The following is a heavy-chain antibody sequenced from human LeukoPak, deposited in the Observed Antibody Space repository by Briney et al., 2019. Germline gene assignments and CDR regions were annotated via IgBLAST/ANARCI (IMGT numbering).Heavy chain of an antibody. J-gene: IGHJ4*02. D-gene: IGHD1-20*01. Sequence: GGSLRLSCAASGFTFTTSGMHWVRQAPGKGLEWVTFIQYDGGDIFYADSVKGRFTISRDNAKNSLYLQMNSLRAEDTAVYYCARARGITGTERGYYFDYWGQGTLVTVSS. CDR1: GFTFTTSG. V-gene: IGHV3-30*02. CDR3: ARARGITGTERGYYFDY. CDR2: IQYDGGDI.